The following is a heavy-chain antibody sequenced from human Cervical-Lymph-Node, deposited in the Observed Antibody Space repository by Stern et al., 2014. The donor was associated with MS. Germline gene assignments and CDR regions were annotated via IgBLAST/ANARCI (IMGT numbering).Heavy chain of an antibody. CDR1: GYTFISYD. CDR3: VRGGFSYGYGLDA. V-gene: IGHV1-8*01. D-gene: IGHD5-18*01. Sequence: VQLVESGSQVRKPGASVKVSCQASGYTFISYDIFWVRQATGQGLEWMGWMNPNNANTGHAQKLQGRVTMTRDISIHTAYMELSSLRSNDTAVYYCVRGGFSYGYGLDAWGQGTAVIVSS. J-gene: IGHJ6*02. CDR2: MNPNNANT.